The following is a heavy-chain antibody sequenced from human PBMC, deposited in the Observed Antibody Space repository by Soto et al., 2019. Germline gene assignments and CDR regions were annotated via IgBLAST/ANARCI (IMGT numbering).Heavy chain of an antibody. CDR3: SRLTTMVREINDDPFDF. CDR2: ISASGGKA. CDR1: GYTFTSYG. J-gene: IGHJ3*01. V-gene: IGHV1-18*01. D-gene: IGHD3-10*01. Sequence: ASVKVSCKASGYTFTSYGINWVRQAPGQGLEWMGWISASGGKASYAPKFQGRVTLTRDTSTSTAYMELSSLRSDDTAVYFCSRLTTMVREINDDPFDFWGQGTLVTVSS.